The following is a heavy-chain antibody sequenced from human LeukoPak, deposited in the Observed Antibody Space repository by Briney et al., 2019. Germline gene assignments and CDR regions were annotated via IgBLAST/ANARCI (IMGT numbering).Heavy chain of an antibody. V-gene: IGHV4-59*08. CDR3: ARHGPTYYQKAFDI. CDR2: IYYIGST. J-gene: IGHJ3*02. CDR1: GGSISSYY. Sequence: SETLSLTCTVSGGSISSYYWSWIRQPPGKGLEWIGHIYYIGSTNYNPSLRSRVTISVDTSKNQFSLKLSSVTAADTALYYCARHGPTYYQKAFDIWGQGTIVTVSS. D-gene: IGHD2-2*01.